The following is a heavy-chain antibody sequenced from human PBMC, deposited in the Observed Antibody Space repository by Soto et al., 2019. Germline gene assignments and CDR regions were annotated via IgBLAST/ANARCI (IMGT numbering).Heavy chain of an antibody. J-gene: IGHJ4*02. CDR1: GFSLSSKGMR. CDR2: IDWDDDK. Sequence: SDPTLVNPTQTLTLTCTFSGFSLSSKGMRVSWIRQPPGKALEWLARIDWDDDKFYSPSLRTRLAISKGTSKNQVVLTMTNVDPMDTATYYCARSPGGFTVATYFFDYWGQGTLVTVSS. CDR3: ARSPGGFTVATYFFDY. V-gene: IGHV2-70*04. D-gene: IGHD3-16*01.